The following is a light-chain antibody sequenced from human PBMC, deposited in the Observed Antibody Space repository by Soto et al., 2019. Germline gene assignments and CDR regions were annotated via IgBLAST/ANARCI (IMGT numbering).Light chain of an antibody. V-gene: IGKV3-11*01. CDR1: QSVSSY. CDR2: DAS. J-gene: IGKJ4*01. Sequence: EIVLTQSPATPSLSPGEKATLSCRASQSVSSYLAWYQQKPGQAPRLLIYDASNRATGIPARFSGSGSGTDFTLTISSLEPEDFAVYYCQQRSNRLTFGGGTKVDIK. CDR3: QQRSNRLT.